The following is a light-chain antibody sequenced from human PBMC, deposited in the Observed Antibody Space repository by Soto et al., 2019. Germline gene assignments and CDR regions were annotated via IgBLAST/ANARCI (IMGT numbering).Light chain of an antibody. CDR2: KAS. Sequence: DIHMTQSPSTLSASVGDRVTITCRASQSISSWLAWYQQKPGKAPKLLIYKASSLESGVPSRFSGSGSGTEFTLTISSLQPDDFATYYCQQYHSYPYTFGQGTKLEIK. CDR1: QSISSW. J-gene: IGKJ2*01. V-gene: IGKV1-5*03. CDR3: QQYHSYPYT.